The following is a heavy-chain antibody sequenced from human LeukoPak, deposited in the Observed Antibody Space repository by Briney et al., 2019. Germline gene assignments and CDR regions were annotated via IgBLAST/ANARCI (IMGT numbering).Heavy chain of an antibody. J-gene: IGHJ4*02. V-gene: IGHV1-18*01. CDR2: ISPYNGNT. CDR3: AGGTVVVPAAILS. D-gene: IGHD2-2*02. CDR1: GYSFTSHG. Sequence: GASVKVSCRASGYSFTSHGINWVRQAPGQGLEWMGWISPYNGNTNYAQKLQGRVTMTTDTSTGTVYMELSRLRSDDTAVYYCAGGTVVVPAAILSWGQGTLVTVSS.